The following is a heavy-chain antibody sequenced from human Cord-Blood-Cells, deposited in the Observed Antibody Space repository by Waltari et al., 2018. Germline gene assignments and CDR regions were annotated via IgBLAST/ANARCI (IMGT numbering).Heavy chain of an antibody. CDR1: GFTFDDYA. CDR3: ARAGTIYDAFDI. Sequence: EVQLVESGGGLVQPGRSMRLSCAASGFTFDDYAMHWVRQAPGKGLEWFSGISWNSGSIGYADSMKGRFTIPSDNAKNSLYLQMTSLRAEDMALYYCARAGTIYDAFDIWGQGTMVTVPS. J-gene: IGHJ3*02. D-gene: IGHD3-9*01. CDR2: ISWNSGSI. V-gene: IGHV3-9*03.